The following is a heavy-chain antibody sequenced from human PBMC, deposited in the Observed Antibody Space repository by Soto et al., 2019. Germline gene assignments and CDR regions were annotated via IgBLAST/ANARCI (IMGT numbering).Heavy chain of an antibody. CDR1: GFTFSSYG. Sequence: GGSLRLSCAASGFTFSSYGMHWVRQAPGKGLEWVAVISYDGSNKYYADSVKGRFTISRDNSKNTRYLQMNSLRAEDTAEYDGAKDRGLRLGELSSYHYYYGMDVWGQGTTVTVSS. CDR3: AKDRGLRLGELSSYHYYYGMDV. D-gene: IGHD3-16*02. CDR2: ISYDGSNK. J-gene: IGHJ6*02. V-gene: IGHV3-30*18.